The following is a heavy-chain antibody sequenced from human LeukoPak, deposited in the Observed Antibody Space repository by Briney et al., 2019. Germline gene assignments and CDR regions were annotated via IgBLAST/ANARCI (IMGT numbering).Heavy chain of an antibody. D-gene: IGHD6-19*01. CDR2: ISSSSSYT. CDR3: ARSVAGFDY. V-gene: IGHV3-11*06. Sequence: GGSLRLSCAASGFTFSDYYMSWIRQAPGKGLEWVSYISSSSSYTNYADSVKGRFAISRDNAKNSLYLQMNSLRAEDTAVYYCARSVAGFDYWGQGTLVTVSS. CDR1: GFTFSDYY. J-gene: IGHJ4*02.